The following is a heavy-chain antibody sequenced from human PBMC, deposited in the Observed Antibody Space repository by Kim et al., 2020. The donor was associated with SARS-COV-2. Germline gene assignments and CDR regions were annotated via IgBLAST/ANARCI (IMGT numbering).Heavy chain of an antibody. CDR2: IYYSGST. V-gene: IGHV4-31*03. CDR3: ARDGESPFDY. CDR1: GGSISSGGYY. Sequence: SETLSLTCTVSGGSISSGGYYWSWIRQHPGKGLEWIGYIYYSGSTYYNPSHKSRVTISVDTSKNQFSLKLSSVTAADTAVYYCARDGESPFDYWGQGTLVTVSS. J-gene: IGHJ4*02.